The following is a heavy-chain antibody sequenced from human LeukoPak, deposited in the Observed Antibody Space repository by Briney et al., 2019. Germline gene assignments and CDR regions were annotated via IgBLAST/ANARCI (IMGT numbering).Heavy chain of an antibody. CDR2: ISSSGSTI. CDR1: GFTFSSYE. J-gene: IGHJ4*02. D-gene: IGHD2-2*01. Sequence: PGGSLRLSCAASGFTFSSYEMNWVRQAPGKGLEGVSYISSSGSTIYYADSVKGRFTIPRHNAKNSLYLQMNSRRAEDTALYYCAKGTLGSCSGATCYDFDNWGQGTLVTVSS. V-gene: IGHV3-48*03. CDR3: AKGTLGSCSGATCYDFDN.